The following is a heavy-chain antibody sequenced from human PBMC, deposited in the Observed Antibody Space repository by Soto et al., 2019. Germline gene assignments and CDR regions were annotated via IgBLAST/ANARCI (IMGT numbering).Heavy chain of an antibody. D-gene: IGHD1-26*01. CDR2: ISYDGSNK. V-gene: IGHV3-30-3*01. Sequence: PGGSLRLSCAASGFTFSSYAMHWVRQAPGKGLEWVAVISYDGSNKYYADSVKGRFTISRDNSKNTLYLQMNSLRAEDTAVYYCARDQWRELPYYFDYWGQGTLVTVSS. CDR1: GFTFSSYA. J-gene: IGHJ4*02. CDR3: ARDQWRELPYYFDY.